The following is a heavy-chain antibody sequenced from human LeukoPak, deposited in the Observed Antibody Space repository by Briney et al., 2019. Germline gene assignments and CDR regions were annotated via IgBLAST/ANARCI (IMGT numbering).Heavy chain of an antibody. J-gene: IGHJ4*02. D-gene: IGHD6-19*01. V-gene: IGHV4-39*07. CDR3: ASYSSGWYRSFFDY. Sequence: SETLSLTCTVSGGSISSSSYYWGWIRQPPGKGLEWIGSIYYSGSTYYNPSLKSRVTISVDTSKNQFSLKLSSVTAADTAVYYCASYSSGWYRSFFDYWGQGTLVTVSS. CDR2: IYYSGST. CDR1: GGSISSSSYY.